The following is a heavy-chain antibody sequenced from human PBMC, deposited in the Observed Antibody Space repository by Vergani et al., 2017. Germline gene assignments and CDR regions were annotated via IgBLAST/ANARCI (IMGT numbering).Heavy chain of an antibody. V-gene: IGHV4-61*02. CDR3: ARVDLDDTAHTPYYYYYYMDV. J-gene: IGHJ6*03. D-gene: IGHD5-18*01. Sequence: QVQLQESGPGLVKPSQTLSLTCTVSGGSISSGSYYWSWIRQPAEKGLEWIGRIYTSGSTNYNPSLKSRVTMSVDTSKNQFSLKLSSVTAADTAVYYCARVDLDDTAHTPYYYYYYMDVWGKGTTVTVSS. CDR1: GGSISSGSYY. CDR2: IYTSGST.